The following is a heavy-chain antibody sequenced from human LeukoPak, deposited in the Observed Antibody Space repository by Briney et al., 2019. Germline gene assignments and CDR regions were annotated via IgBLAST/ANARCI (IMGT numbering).Heavy chain of an antibody. CDR3: AREVVVASYYFDS. CDR2: IYYSGTT. Sequence: SETLSLTCTVSGGSVSRGGFYWSWIRQPPGKELEWIGYIYYSGTTNYNPSLKSRVTISLDTSKNQFSLKLSSVAAADTAVYYCAREVVVASYYFDSWGQGILVTVSS. D-gene: IGHD2-15*01. CDR1: GGSVSRGGFY. J-gene: IGHJ4*02. V-gene: IGHV4-61*08.